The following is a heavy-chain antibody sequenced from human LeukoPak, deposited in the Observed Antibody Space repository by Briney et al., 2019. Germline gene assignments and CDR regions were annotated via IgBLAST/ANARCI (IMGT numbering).Heavy chain of an antibody. CDR3: ATFDIYYDSSGYGYYLDY. D-gene: IGHD3-22*01. CDR1: GFALSSYA. CDR2: ISGSGGST. J-gene: IGHJ4*02. Sequence: PGGSLRLSCAASGFALSSYAMSWVRQAPGKGREGGSSISGSGGSTYYADSVQGRFTIFRDNSKDTLYMHMNSLRAEDTATYYCATFDIYYDSSGYGYYLDYWGQGTLVTVSS. V-gene: IGHV3-23*01.